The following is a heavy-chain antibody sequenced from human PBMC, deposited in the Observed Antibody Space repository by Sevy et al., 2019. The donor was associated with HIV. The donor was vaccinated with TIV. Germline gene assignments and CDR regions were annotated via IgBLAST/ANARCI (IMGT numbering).Heavy chain of an antibody. CDR2: ISSSSSTI. J-gene: IGHJ4*02. CDR3: ARDRRGYDYDWGSYRDY. V-gene: IGHV3-48*02. CDR1: GFTFSSYS. D-gene: IGHD3-16*01. Sequence: GGSLRLSCAASGFTFSSYSMNWVRQAPGKGLEWVSYISSSSSTIYYADSVKGRFTISRDNAKNSLYLQMNSLRDEDTAVYYCARDRRGYDYDWGSYRDYWGQGTLVTVSS.